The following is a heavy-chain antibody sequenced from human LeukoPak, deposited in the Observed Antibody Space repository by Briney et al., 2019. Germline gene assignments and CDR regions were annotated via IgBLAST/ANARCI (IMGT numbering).Heavy chain of an antibody. D-gene: IGHD2-21*01. CDR3: ANGLAYCGGDCYSAVREFDY. J-gene: IGHJ4*02. Sequence: GGSLRLSCAVSGFTFSSYGLHWVRQAPGKGLEWVAFIRYDGSNKYYADSVKGRFTISRDNSKNTLYLQMNSLRAEDTAVYYCANGLAYCGGDCYSAVREFDYWGQGTLVTVSS. CDR1: GFTFSSYG. CDR2: IRYDGSNK. V-gene: IGHV3-30*02.